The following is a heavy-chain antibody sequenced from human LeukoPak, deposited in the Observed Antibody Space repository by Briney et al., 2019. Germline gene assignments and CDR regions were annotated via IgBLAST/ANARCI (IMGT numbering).Heavy chain of an antibody. D-gene: IGHD4-17*01. CDR3: AKGRNDYGDAALNY. CDR2: ISGSGGNT. V-gene: IGHV3-23*01. CDR1: GFTFSSYA. Sequence: SGGSLRLSWTTTGFTFSSYAMSWVRQAPGKGLEWVSSISGSGGNTYYADSVKGRFTISRDNSKNTLYLQMNSLRAEDTAGYYCAKGRNDYGDAALNYWGQGTLVTVSS. J-gene: IGHJ4*02.